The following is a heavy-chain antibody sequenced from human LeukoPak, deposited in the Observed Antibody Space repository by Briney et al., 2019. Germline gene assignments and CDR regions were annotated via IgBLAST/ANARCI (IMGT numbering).Heavy chain of an antibody. D-gene: IGHD6-13*01. Sequence: ASVKVSCKASGYTFTSYDINWVRQATGQGLEWMGWMNPNSGNTGYAQKFQGRVTMTRNTSISTAYMELSSLRSEDTAVYYCARRSSEHSSSWYRVYYYYYYMDVWGKGTTVTISS. CDR1: GYTFTSYD. V-gene: IGHV1-8*01. J-gene: IGHJ6*03. CDR3: ARRSSEHSSSWYRVYYYYYYMDV. CDR2: MNPNSGNT.